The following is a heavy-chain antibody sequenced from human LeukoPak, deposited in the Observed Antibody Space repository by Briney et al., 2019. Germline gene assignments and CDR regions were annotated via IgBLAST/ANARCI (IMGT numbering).Heavy chain of an antibody. V-gene: IGHV1-69*04. Sequence: GASVKVSCKASGGTFSSYAISWVRQAPGQGLEWMGRIIPIFGIANYAQKFQGRVTITADKFTSTAYMELSSLRSEDTAVYYCARTLGDYPDYWGQGTLVTVSS. CDR1: GGTFSSYA. J-gene: IGHJ4*02. CDR2: IIPIFGIA. D-gene: IGHD4-17*01. CDR3: ARTLGDYPDY.